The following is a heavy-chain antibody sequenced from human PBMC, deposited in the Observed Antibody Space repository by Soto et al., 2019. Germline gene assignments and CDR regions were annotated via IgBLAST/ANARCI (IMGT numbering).Heavy chain of an antibody. CDR2: ISSRSSTI. J-gene: IGHJ6*02. D-gene: IGHD3-3*01. V-gene: IGHV3-48*02. CDR1: GFTFSRSS. Sequence: GGSLRLSCAASGFTFSRSSMNWVRQAPGKGLEWVSYISSRSSTIYYADSVKGRFTISRDNAKNSLYLQMNSLRDEDTAVYFCARVNDFWSGYYTGNNYGMDVWGQGTTVTVSS. CDR3: ARVNDFWSGYYTGNNYGMDV.